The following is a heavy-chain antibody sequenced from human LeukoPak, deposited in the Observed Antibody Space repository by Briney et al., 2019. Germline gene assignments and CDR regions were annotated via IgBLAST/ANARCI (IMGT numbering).Heavy chain of an antibody. V-gene: IGHV4-39*07. CDR1: GGSISSSSYY. D-gene: IGHD3-9*01. CDR3: ARERGYYDILPRWFDP. Sequence: SETLSLTCTVSGGSISSSSYYWGWIRQPPGKGLEWIGSIYSGGSTYYNPSLKSRVTISVDTSKKQFSLKLRSVTAADTAVYYCARERGYYDILPRWFDPWGQGTLVTVSS. CDR2: IYSGGST. J-gene: IGHJ5*02.